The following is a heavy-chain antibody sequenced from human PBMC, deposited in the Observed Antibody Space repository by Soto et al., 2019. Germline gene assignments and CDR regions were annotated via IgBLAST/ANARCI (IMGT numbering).Heavy chain of an antibody. J-gene: IGHJ3*02. V-gene: IGHV3-21*01. D-gene: IGHD4-4*01. Sequence: GGSLRLSCAASGCTFSSYSMNWVRQAPGKGLEWVSSISSSSSYIYYADSVKGRFTISRDNAKNSLYLQMNSLRAEDTAVYYCARDLTGPDAFDIWGQGTMVTVSS. CDR1: GCTFSSYS. CDR2: ISSSSSYI. CDR3: ARDLTGPDAFDI.